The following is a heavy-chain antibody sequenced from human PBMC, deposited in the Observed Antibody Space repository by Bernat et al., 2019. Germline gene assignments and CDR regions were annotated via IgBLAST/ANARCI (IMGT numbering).Heavy chain of an antibody. Sequence: QVQLVQSGAEVKKPGASVKVSCKASGYTFTSYGISWVRQAPGQGLEWMGWISAYNANTNYAQKLQGRVTMTTDTSTSTAYMELRSLRSDDTAVYYCAREVRPTLGAGKWIYGMDVWGQGTTVTVSS. CDR2: ISAYNANT. CDR3: AREVRPTLGAGKWIYGMDV. CDR1: GYTFTSYG. V-gene: IGHV1-18*01. J-gene: IGHJ6*02. D-gene: IGHD6-19*01.